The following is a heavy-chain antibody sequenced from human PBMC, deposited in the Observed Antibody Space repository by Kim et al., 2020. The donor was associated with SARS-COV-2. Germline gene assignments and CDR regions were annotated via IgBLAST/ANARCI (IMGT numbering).Heavy chain of an antibody. CDR1: GFTFSSYG. CDR2: IWYDGSNK. D-gene: IGHD6-13*01. J-gene: IGHJ5*02. Sequence: GGSLRLSCAASGFTFSSYGMHWVRQAPGKGLEWVAVIWYDGSNKYYGDSVKGRFTISRDNSKNTLYLQMNSLRAEDTAVYYCAREAGGSSWYGWFDPWGQGTLVTVSS. V-gene: IGHV3-33*01. CDR3: AREAGGSSWYGWFDP.